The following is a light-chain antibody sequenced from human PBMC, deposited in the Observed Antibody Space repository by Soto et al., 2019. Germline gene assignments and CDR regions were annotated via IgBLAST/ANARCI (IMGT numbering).Light chain of an antibody. CDR2: SNN. Sequence: QSVLTQPPSASGTPGQRVTISCSGSSSNIGSNAVNWYQQLPGMAPKLLIYSNNQRPSGAPDRFSGSKSGTSASLAISGLQSEDEADYYCAAWDDSLNAVFGGGTQLTVL. V-gene: IGLV1-44*01. CDR3: AAWDDSLNAV. J-gene: IGLJ7*01. CDR1: SSNIGSNA.